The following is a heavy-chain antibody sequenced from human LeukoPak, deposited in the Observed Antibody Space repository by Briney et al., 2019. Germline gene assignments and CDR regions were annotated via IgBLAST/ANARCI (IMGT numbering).Heavy chain of an antibody. J-gene: IGHJ3*02. CDR1: GYTFTKYY. CDR3: AREEMMVILALDM. Sequence: ASVKVSCKAFGYTFTKYYIHWVRQAPGQGLERMGIINPSVGTTLYSQKFQGRVTLTRDTSTTTVYMEVTSLRSDDTAVYYRAREEMMVILALDMWGQGTMVTVSS. V-gene: IGHV1-46*01. D-gene: IGHD3-22*01. CDR2: INPSVGTT.